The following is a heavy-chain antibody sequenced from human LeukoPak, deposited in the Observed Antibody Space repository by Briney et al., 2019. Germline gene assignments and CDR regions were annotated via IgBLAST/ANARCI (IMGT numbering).Heavy chain of an antibody. CDR1: GGTFSSYA. D-gene: IGHD5-18*01. CDR3: ASGIRDYYYYYYMDV. CDR2: IIPIFGTA. J-gene: IGHJ6*03. Sequence: ASVKVSCKASGGTFSSYAISWVRQAPGQGLEWMGGIIPIFGTANCAQKFQGRVTITTDESTSTAYMEMSSLRSEDTAVYYCASGIRDYYYYYYMDVWGKGTTVTVSS. V-gene: IGHV1-69*05.